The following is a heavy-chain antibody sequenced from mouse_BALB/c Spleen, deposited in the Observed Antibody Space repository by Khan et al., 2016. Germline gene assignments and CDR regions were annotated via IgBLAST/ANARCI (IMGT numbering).Heavy chain of an antibody. CDR2: IYPGSGSN. J-gene: IGHJ3*01. V-gene: IGHV1-77*01. CDR3: ASEGEPAWFAY. Sequence: QVQLKQSGPELVKPGASVKMSCKASGYTFTDYVISWVKQRTGQDLEWIGEIYPGSGSNYYNEKFKGKATLTADKSSNTAYMQLSSLTSEDSAVYFCASEGEPAWFAYWGQGTLVTVSA. CDR1: GYTFTDYV. D-gene: IGHD3-3*01.